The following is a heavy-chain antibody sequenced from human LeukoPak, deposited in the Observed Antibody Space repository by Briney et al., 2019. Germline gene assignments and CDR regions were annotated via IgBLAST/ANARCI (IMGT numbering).Heavy chain of an antibody. CDR1: GYIFTGYY. J-gene: IGHJ4*02. Sequence: GASVKVSCKASGYIFTGYYMHWVRQAPGQGLEWMGIINPSGGSTSYAQKFQGRVTMTRDMSTSTVYMELSSLRSEDTAVYYCATGDGPFDYWGQGTLVTVSS. V-gene: IGHV1-46*01. CDR2: INPSGGST. D-gene: IGHD3/OR15-3a*01. CDR3: ATGDGPFDY.